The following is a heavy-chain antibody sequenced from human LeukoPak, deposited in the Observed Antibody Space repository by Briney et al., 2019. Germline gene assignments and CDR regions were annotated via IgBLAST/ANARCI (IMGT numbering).Heavy chain of an antibody. CDR1: GGSFSGYY. J-gene: IGHJ2*01. CDR2: INHSGST. Sequence: SETLSLTCAVYGGSFSGYYWSWIRQPPGKGLEWIGEINHSGSTNYNPSLKSRVTISVDTSKNQFSLKLSSVTAADTAVYYCARQVVRHWYFDLWGRGTLVTVSS. V-gene: IGHV4-34*01. D-gene: IGHD3-22*01. CDR3: ARQVVRHWYFDL.